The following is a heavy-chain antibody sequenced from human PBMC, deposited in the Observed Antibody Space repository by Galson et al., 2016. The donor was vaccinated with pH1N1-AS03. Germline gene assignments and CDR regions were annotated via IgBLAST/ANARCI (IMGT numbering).Heavy chain of an antibody. CDR1: GYTFTDYY. CDR2: VDPENGET. D-gene: IGHD2-21*02. J-gene: IGHJ4*02. Sequence: VKVSCKVPGYTFTDYYIHWVRQAPGQGLEWVALVDPENGETIYAEKFQGKVTVTADTSADTAYMDLNSLRSDDTAVYYCTTRDHGDDLVDSWGQGTLVTVSS. V-gene: IGHV1-69-2*01. CDR3: TTRDHGDDLVDS.